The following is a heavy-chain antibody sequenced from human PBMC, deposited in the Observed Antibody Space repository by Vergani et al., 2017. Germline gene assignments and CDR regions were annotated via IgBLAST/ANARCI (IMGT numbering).Heavy chain of an antibody. CDR1: GGPISSGGYS. J-gene: IGHJ4*02. D-gene: IGHD6-13*01. CDR3: ARLYSSSWSADY. CDR2: IYHSGGT. V-gene: IGHV4-30-2*01. Sequence: QLQLQESGSGLVKPSQTLSLTCAVSGGPISSGGYSWSWIRQPPGKGLEWSGYIYHSGGTYYNPSLKSRVTISVDRSKNQFSLKLSSVTAADTAVYYCARLYSSSWSADYWGQGTLVTVSS.